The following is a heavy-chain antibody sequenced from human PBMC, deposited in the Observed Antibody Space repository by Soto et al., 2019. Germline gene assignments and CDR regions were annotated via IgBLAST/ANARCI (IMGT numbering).Heavy chain of an antibody. CDR3: ARGSLITGTTGPYYYGMDV. J-gene: IGHJ6*02. Sequence: GASVKVSCKASGYTFTSYYMHWVRQAPGQGLEWMGITNPSGGSTSYAQKFQGRVTMTRDTSTSTVYMELSSLRSEDTAVYYCARGSLITGTTGPYYYGMDVWGQGTTVTVSS. V-gene: IGHV1-46*01. CDR1: GYTFTSYY. CDR2: TNPSGGST. D-gene: IGHD1-7*01.